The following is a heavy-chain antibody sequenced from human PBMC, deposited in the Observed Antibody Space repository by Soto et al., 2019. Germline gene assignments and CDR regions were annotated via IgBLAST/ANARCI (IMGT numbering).Heavy chain of an antibody. CDR2: IYPGDSDT. Sequence: ESLNISCKGSGYTFSDYWIAWVRQMPGKGLEWMGIIYPGDSDTRYRPSFPGQVTISADKSISTAYLQWSSLKASDTAIYYCARAPPGRDGYNRFDFWGQGTLVTVSS. J-gene: IGHJ4*02. D-gene: IGHD5-12*01. CDR1: GYTFSDYW. V-gene: IGHV5-51*01. CDR3: ARAPPGRDGYNRFDF.